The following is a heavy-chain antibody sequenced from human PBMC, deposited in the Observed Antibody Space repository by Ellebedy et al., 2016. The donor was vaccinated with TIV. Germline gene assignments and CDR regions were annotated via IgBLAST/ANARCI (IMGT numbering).Heavy chain of an antibody. CDR3: ARPLRSTVTTSIYFDY. J-gene: IGHJ4*02. D-gene: IGHD4-17*01. CDR1: GASISSSSYS. V-gene: IGHV4-39*01. Sequence: SETLSLXCSVSGASISSSSYSWGWIRRPPGKGLDWIGIIYYSGSTYYNPSLNSRVTISIDTSKNQFSLNLGSVTAADTAVYYCARPLRSTVTTSIYFDYWGQGTLVTVSS. CDR2: IYYSGST.